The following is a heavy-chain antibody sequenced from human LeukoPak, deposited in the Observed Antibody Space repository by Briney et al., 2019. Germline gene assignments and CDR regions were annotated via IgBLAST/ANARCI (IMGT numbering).Heavy chain of an antibody. Sequence: PGGSLRLSCAASGFTFGIYGMTWFRQAPGKGPEWVSTINNGGSNTHYADSVKGRFTISRDNSRNVLSLQLNSLRAEDTAIYYCAIDPSEYGISDSLDYWGQGTLVTVSP. CDR1: GFTFGIYG. D-gene: IGHD2/OR15-2a*01. CDR3: AIDPSEYGISDSLDY. V-gene: IGHV3-23*01. J-gene: IGHJ4*02. CDR2: INNGGSNT.